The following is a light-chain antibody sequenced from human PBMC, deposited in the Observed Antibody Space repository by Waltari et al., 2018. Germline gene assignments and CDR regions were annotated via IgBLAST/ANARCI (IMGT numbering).Light chain of an antibody. CDR1: QNVSQNH. J-gene: IGKJ1*01. V-gene: IGKV3-20*01. CDR3: HQYGSSIRS. Sequence: EIVLTQSPGTLSFSPGATAILSCRASQNVSQNHVAWFQVKPGQPPRLLIYAAANRAPGVPVKFSGRGSGTDFSLTILIVEPEDFAVYSCHQYGSSIRSFGQGTKVEVK. CDR2: AAA.